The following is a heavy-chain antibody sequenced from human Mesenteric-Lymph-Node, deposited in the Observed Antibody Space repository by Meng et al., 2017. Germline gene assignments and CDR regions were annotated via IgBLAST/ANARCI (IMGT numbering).Heavy chain of an antibody. CDR1: GGSISSSNW. J-gene: IGHJ5*02. Sequence: QVQLQGRGPGVVKPSGTPSLPCAVSGGSISSSNWWSWVRQPPGKGLEWIGEIYHSGSTNYNPSLKSRVTISVDKSKNQFSLKLSSVTAADTAVYYCAREQFGGARYNWFDPWGQGTLVTVSS. CDR2: IYHSGST. CDR3: AREQFGGARYNWFDP. D-gene: IGHD3-16*01. V-gene: IGHV4-4*02.